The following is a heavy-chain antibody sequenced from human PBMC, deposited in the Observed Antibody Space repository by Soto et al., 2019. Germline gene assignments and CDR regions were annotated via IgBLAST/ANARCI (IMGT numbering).Heavy chain of an antibody. CDR1: GGSIGGRNYF. CDR2: IYSSGST. V-gene: IGHV4-39*01. J-gene: IGHJ6*02. Sequence: KASETLSLTCTVSGGSIGGRNYFWGWIRQSPGTGLEWLGTIYSSGSTYYNPSLKSRITMSLDTSKNQFSLNLGSVPAADTAVYYCTGRRFCVRGVTTMDVWGPGTTVTVSS. D-gene: IGHD3-10*01. CDR3: TGRRFCVRGVTTMDV.